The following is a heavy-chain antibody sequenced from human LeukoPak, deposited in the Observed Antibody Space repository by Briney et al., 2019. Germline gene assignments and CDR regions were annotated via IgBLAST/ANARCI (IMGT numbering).Heavy chain of an antibody. D-gene: IGHD2-2*01. CDR1: GFTFSNAW. CDR2: IKSKTDDGTT. CDR3: ITGSSSCYGCFDY. V-gene: IGHV3-15*01. J-gene: IGHJ4*02. Sequence: GESLKISCAASGFTFSNAWMSWVRQAPGKGLEWVGRIKSKTDDGTTDYAAPVKGRFTISRDDSKNTLYLQMNSLKTEDTAVYYCITGSSSCYGCFDYWGQGTLVTVSS.